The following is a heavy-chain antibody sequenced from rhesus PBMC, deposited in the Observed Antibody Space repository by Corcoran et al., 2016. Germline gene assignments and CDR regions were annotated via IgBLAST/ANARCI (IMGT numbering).Heavy chain of an antibody. J-gene: IGHJ4*01. CDR3: ARAIRGAGTDYFDY. D-gene: IGHD3-9*01. V-gene: IGHV4S18*01. CDR2: RYGSSGRN. CDR1: GVSFSSFC. Sequence: VPLLESRPGLVKPSETMYITCAVPGVSFSSFCWVWLRQPPGTGKEWSGSRYGSSGRNNNNPSPKLRAPIAIDKTKTQSSCTLNMMATAAAATYVCARAIRGAGTDYFDYWGQGVLVTVSS.